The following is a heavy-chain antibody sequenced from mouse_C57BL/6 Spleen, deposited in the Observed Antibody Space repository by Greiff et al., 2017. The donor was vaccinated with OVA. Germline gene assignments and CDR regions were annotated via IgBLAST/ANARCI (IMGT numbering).Heavy chain of an antibody. J-gene: IGHJ3*01. Sequence: QVQLQQPGAELVRPGTSVQLSCKASGYTFTSYWMHWVKQRPGQGLEWIGVIDPSDSYTNYNQKFKGKATLTVDTSSSTAYMQLSSLTSEDSAVYYCARTGSWFAYWGQGTLVTVSA. CDR2: IDPSDSYT. D-gene: IGHD2-2*01. CDR3: ARTGSWFAY. V-gene: IGHV1-59*01. CDR1: GYTFTSYW.